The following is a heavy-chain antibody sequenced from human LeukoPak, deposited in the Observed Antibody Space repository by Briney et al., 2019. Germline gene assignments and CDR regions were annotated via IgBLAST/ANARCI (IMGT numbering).Heavy chain of an antibody. CDR3: ARGRLRIVVTDAFDI. CDR2: INHSGST. J-gene: IGHJ3*02. D-gene: IGHD3-22*01. Sequence: SETLSLTCAVYGGSFSGYYWSWIRQPPGKGLEWIGKINHSGSTNYNPSLKSRVTISVDTSKNQFSLKLSSVTAADTAVYYCARGRLRIVVTDAFDIWGQGTMVTVSS. CDR1: GGSFSGYY. V-gene: IGHV4-34*01.